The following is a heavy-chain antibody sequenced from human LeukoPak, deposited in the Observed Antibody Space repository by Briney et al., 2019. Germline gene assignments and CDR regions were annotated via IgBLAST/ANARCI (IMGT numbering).Heavy chain of an antibody. CDR2: VYDSGSS. CDR3: ARGDHGSGAYYFDY. D-gene: IGHD6-19*01. CDR1: GGAISGYY. J-gene: IGHJ4*02. Sequence: PSETLSLTCTVAGGAISGYYWTWIRQSPGKGLEGIGYVYDSGSSKYNPYLQTPPTTSVDTSKNQFSLKLTSVPAADTAVYYCARGDHGSGAYYFDYWGQGTPVTVSS. V-gene: IGHV4-59*01.